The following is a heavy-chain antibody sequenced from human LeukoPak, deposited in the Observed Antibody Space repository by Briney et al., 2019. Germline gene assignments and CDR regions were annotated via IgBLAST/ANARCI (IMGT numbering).Heavy chain of an antibody. CDR1: RFTFSDYY. D-gene: IGHD3-3*01. CDR3: ARDYDVLSGYHHYFDY. V-gene: IGHV3-11*01. CDR2: ISGSSDTV. Sequence: GGSLRLSCAASRFTFSDYYMSWVRQAPGKGLEWVSYISGSSDTVHYADSVKGRFIISRDNAKNSLYLQMNSLRAEDTAVYYCARDYDVLSGYHHYFDYWGQGTTVIVSS. J-gene: IGHJ4*02.